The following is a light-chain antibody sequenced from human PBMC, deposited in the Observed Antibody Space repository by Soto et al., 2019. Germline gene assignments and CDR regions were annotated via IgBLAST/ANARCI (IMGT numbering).Light chain of an antibody. CDR3: QSYDTSLSGSKV. J-gene: IGLJ2*01. V-gene: IGLV1-40*01. Sequence: SVLTQPPSVSGAPGQRVTISCSGSSSNIGAGYLVHWYQQVPGTAPKLLIYDNTNRPSGVPDRFSGSKSGTSASLAITGLQAEDEADYFCQSYDTSLSGSKVFGGGTKLTVL. CDR2: DNT. CDR1: SSNIGAGYL.